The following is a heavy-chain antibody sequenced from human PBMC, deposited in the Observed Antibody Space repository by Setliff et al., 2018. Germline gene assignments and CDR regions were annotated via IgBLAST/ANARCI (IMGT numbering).Heavy chain of an antibody. CDR2: ATTSGTYS. V-gene: IGHV3-23*01. Sequence: GGSLRLSCAASGFTFTNFDIHWVRQAPGKGLEWVSTATTSGTYSYYADSVKGRFTISRDGSKNTLYLQMNSLRAEDTAVYYCAKEKYSSTWYERKPFDCWGQGTLVTVSS. J-gene: IGHJ4*02. CDR3: AKEKYSSTWYERKPFDC. CDR1: GFTFTNFD. D-gene: IGHD6-13*01.